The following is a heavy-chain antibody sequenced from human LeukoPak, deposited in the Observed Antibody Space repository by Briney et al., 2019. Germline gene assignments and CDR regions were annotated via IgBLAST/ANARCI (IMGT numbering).Heavy chain of an antibody. CDR1: GSTFSDYS. V-gene: IGHV3-48*01. CDR3: ASREGYYYDSSGIALGI. CDR2: ISSGSTTI. Sequence: GGSLRLSCAASGSTFSDYSMTWVRQAPGKGLEWVSYISSGSTTIYYAESVKGRFTISRDNAKKSLYLQMNSLRAEDTAVYYCASREGYYYDSSGIALGIWGQGTLVTVSS. D-gene: IGHD3-22*01. J-gene: IGHJ4*02.